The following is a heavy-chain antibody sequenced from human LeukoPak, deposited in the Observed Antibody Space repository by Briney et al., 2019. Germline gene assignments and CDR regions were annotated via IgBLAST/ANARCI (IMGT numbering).Heavy chain of an antibody. Sequence: GGSLRLSCAASGFTFSNYAMSWVRQAPGKGLEWVSTISGSGGSTYYADSVKGRFTISRDISKNTLYLQMDGLRAEDTAVYYCAKGRRLAAELDYWGQGTLVTVSS. J-gene: IGHJ4*02. D-gene: IGHD6-19*01. CDR2: ISGSGGST. CDR3: AKGRRLAAELDY. CDR1: GFTFSNYA. V-gene: IGHV3-23*01.